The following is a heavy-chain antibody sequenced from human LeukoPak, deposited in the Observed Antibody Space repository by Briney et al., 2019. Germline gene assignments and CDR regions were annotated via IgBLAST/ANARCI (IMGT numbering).Heavy chain of an antibody. D-gene: IGHD4-17*01. Sequence: SQTLSLTCAVSGGSISSGGYSWSWIRQPRGKGLEWIGYIYHSGGTYYNPSLKSRVTISVDRSKNQFSLKLSSVTAADTAVYYCARDGQDYGDYFWYFDYWGQGTLVTVSS. V-gene: IGHV4-30-2*01. J-gene: IGHJ4*02. CDR3: ARDGQDYGDYFWYFDY. CDR1: GGSISSGGYS. CDR2: IYHSGGT.